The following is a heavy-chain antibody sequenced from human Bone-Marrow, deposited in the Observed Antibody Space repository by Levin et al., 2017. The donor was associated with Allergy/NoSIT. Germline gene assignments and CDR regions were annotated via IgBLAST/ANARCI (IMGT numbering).Heavy chain of an antibody. D-gene: IGHD4-23*01. J-gene: IGHJ6*02. Sequence: GESLKISCKASGYTFIRFGISWVRQAPGQGLEWIGWTSAYNDNTKFAEKFKGRVTMTSDTSMSTVSMELRSLTSDDRAVYFCARDGKKQAFNYYYYSGMDVWGQGTTVTVSS. CDR1: GYTFIRFG. CDR2: TSAYNDNT. V-gene: IGHV1-18*01. CDR3: ARDGKKQAFNYYYYSGMDV.